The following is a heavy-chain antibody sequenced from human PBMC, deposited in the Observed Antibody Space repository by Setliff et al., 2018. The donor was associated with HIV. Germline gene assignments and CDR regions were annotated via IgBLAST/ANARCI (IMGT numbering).Heavy chain of an antibody. CDR1: GVSISSGSYY. CDR2: IYTDGST. Sequence: SETLSLTCTVSGVSISSGSYYWSWIRQPAGKGLEWIGHIYTDGSTNYNPSFRSRVTISVDSSKNQFSLKLSSVTAADTAVYYCARDARWLQFPYFDYWGQGTLVTVSS. CDR3: ARDARWLQFPYFDY. J-gene: IGHJ4*01. V-gene: IGHV4-61*09. D-gene: IGHD5-12*01.